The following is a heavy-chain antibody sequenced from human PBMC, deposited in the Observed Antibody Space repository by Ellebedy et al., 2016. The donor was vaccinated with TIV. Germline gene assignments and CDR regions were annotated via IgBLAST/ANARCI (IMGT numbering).Heavy chain of an antibody. D-gene: IGHD4-23*01. CDR2: IYYIGIT. J-gene: IGHJ4*02. CDR3: AAYYGGRFDY. Sequence: MPGGSLRLSCNVSGGSISTFYWSWIRQPPGKGLEFIGYIYYIGITNYNPSLESQVAISIDTSENQFSLRLSSVTAADTAVYYCAAYYGGRFDYWGQGTLVTVSS. CDR1: GGSISTFY. V-gene: IGHV4-59*01.